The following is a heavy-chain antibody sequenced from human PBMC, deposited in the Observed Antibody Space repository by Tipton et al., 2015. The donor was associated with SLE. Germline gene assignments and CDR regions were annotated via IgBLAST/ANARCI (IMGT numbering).Heavy chain of an antibody. CDR3: ARGPPSGQRYFDWLSD. CDR2: IIPILGTS. V-gene: IGHV1-69*05. CDR1: GGTFSSYA. J-gene: IGHJ4*02. D-gene: IGHD3-9*01. Sequence: QSGAEVKKTGSSVKVSCTASGGTFSSYAISWVRQAPGQGLEWMGGIIPILGTSNYAQKFQDRVTFSTDESTSTAYMELSRLRSDATAVYYCARGPPSGQRYFDWLSDWGQGTLVTVSS.